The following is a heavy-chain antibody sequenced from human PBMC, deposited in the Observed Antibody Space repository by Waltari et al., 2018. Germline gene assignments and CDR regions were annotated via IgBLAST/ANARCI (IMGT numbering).Heavy chain of an antibody. CDR1: GFIFSNSW. CDR2: VDSDGSDWRSP. D-gene: IGHD7-27*01. V-gene: IGHV3-74*01. CDR3: ARDTPGDGIDY. J-gene: IGHJ4*02. Sequence: EVQLVESGGGSVQPGGSLRLSCKASGFIFSNSWMHWVRQVPGKGLLWVSHVDSDGSDWRSPSYADSVKGRFTISRDNAKNTVYLQMNSRRVEDTAVYYCARDTPGDGIDYWGQGTLVTVSS.